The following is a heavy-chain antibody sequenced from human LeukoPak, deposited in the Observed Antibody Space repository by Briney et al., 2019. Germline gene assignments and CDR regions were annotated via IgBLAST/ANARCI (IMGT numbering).Heavy chain of an antibody. CDR1: GGSISSYY. CDR3: ARVRITMVRGRPNWFDP. Sequence: SETLSLTCTVSGGSISSYYWSWIRQPPGKGLEWIGYIYYSGSTNYNPSLKSRVTMSVDTPKNQFSLKLSSVTAADTAVYYCARVRITMVRGRPNWFDPWGQGTLVTVSS. D-gene: IGHD3-10*01. J-gene: IGHJ5*02. V-gene: IGHV4-59*01. CDR2: IYYSGST.